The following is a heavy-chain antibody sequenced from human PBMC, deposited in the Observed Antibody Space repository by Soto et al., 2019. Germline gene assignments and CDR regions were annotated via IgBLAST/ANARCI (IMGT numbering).Heavy chain of an antibody. D-gene: IGHD3-16*01. CDR2: ISGSGGST. Sequence: GGSLRLSCAASGFTFSSYAMRWVRQAPGKGLEWVSAISGSGGSTYYADSVKGRFTISRDNSKNTLYLQMNSLRAEDTAVYYCAKSRESKYEYYYYGMDVWGQGTTVTVS. CDR3: AKSRESKYEYYYYGMDV. CDR1: GFTFSSYA. V-gene: IGHV3-23*01. J-gene: IGHJ6*02.